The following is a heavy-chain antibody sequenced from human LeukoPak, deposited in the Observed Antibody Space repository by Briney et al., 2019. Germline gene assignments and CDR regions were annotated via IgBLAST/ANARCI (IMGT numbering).Heavy chain of an antibody. CDR3: ATRQWLAPPPDS. Sequence: GGSLRLSCAASGFTFSKYWMLWVRQAPGKGLESVSRTNTDGTVTTYADSVKGRFTVSRDNADNTMFLQMNSVRDEDTAVYYCATRQWLAPPPDSWGQGTPVTVSS. D-gene: IGHD6-19*01. J-gene: IGHJ4*02. CDR1: GFTFSKYW. V-gene: IGHV3-74*01. CDR2: TNTDGTVT.